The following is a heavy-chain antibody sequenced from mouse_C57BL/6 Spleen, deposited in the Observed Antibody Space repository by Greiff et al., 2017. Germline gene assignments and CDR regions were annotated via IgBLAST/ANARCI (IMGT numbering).Heavy chain of an antibody. V-gene: IGHV1-72*01. Sequence: QVQLQQPGAELVKPGASVKLSCKASGYTFTSYWMHWVKQRPGRGLEWIGRIDPNSGGTKYNEKFKSKATLTVDKPSSTAYMQLSSLTSEDSAVYYCAREIYYGSSYVGFAYWGQGTLVTVSA. J-gene: IGHJ3*01. CDR3: AREIYYGSSYVGFAY. CDR1: GYTFTSYW. D-gene: IGHD1-1*01. CDR2: IDPNSGGT.